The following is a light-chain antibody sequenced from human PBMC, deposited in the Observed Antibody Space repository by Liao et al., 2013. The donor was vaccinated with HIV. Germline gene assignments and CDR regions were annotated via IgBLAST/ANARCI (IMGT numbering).Light chain of an antibody. CDR3: QVWDSDNVV. CDR1: NLGHQY. Sequence: SYDLTQPPSVSVSPGQTASITCSGDNLGHQYASWYQQKAGQSPVLVIYQDTERPSGIPARFSGSNSGKTSHSDHQRGPQTVGMRADYYCQVWDSDNVVFGRRDQAD. J-gene: IGLJ2*01. V-gene: IGLV3-1*01. CDR2: QDT.